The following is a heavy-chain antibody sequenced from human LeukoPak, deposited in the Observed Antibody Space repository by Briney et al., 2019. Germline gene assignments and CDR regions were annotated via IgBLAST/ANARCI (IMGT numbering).Heavy chain of an antibody. CDR1: GFTFSSYA. Sequence: GGSLRLSCAASGFTFSSYAMHWVRQAPGKGLEWVAVISYGGSNKYYADSVKGRFTISRDNSKNTLYLQMNSLRAEDTAVYYCARETYYYDSSGYGLDYWGQGTLVTVSS. D-gene: IGHD3-22*01. CDR2: ISYGGSNK. V-gene: IGHV3-30*04. CDR3: ARETYYYDSSGYGLDY. J-gene: IGHJ4*02.